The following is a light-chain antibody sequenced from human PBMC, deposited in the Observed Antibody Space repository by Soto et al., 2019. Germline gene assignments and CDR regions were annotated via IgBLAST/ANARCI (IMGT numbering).Light chain of an antibody. CDR2: GIS. V-gene: IGKV3-15*01. J-gene: IGKJ5*01. Sequence: ERVMTQSPATLSVSPGERATLSCRASQSVGSNLAWYRQKPGQAPGLLIYGISVRAADVPTRFSGSGSETEFTLTITSLQSEDFGTYYCQQYNQWPITFGQGTRLEIK. CDR1: QSVGSN. CDR3: QQYNQWPIT.